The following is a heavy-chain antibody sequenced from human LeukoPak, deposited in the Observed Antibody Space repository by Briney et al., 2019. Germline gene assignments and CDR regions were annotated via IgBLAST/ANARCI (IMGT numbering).Heavy chain of an antibody. CDR3: ARDSRSCSGTSCYRPLDY. D-gene: IGHD2-2*01. CDR1: GFTFSSYW. V-gene: IGHV3-74*01. CDR2: IYNDGSST. J-gene: IGHJ4*02. Sequence: PGGSLRLSCAASGFTFSSYWMHWVRQAPGKGLVWVSRIYNDGSSTSYADSVKGRFTISRDNAKNTLYLEMNSLRVEDTAVYYCARDSRSCSGTSCYRPLDYWGQGTLVTVSS.